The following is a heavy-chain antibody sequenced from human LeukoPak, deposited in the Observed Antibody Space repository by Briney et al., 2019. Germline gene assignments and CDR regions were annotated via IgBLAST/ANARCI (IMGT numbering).Heavy chain of an antibody. D-gene: IGHD3-3*01. V-gene: IGHV1-2*02. Sequence: GASVKVSCKASGYTFTGYYMHWVRQAPGQGLEWMGWINPNSGGTNYAQKFQGRVTMTRDTSISTAYMELSRLRSDDTAVYYCARDLDTIFGVVIIVRLGADYWGQGTLVTVSS. J-gene: IGHJ4*02. CDR3: ARDLDTIFGVVIIVRLGADY. CDR2: INPNSGGT. CDR1: GYTFTGYY.